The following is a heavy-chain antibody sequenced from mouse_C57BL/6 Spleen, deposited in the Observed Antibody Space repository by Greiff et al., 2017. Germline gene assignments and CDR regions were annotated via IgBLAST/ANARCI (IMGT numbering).Heavy chain of an antibody. V-gene: IGHV5-16*01. J-gene: IGHJ1*03. CDR2: INYDGSST. D-gene: IGHD2-3*01. CDR1: GFTFSDYY. Sequence: EVQRVESEGGLVQPGSSMKLSCTASGFTFSDYYMAWVRQVPEKGLEWVANINYDGSSTYYLDSLKSRFIISRDNAKNILYLQMSSLKSEDTATYYCAREGADGYCVWGTGTTVTVSS. CDR3: AREGADGYCV.